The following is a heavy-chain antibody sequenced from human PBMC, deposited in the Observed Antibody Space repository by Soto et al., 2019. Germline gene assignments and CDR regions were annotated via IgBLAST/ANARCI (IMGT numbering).Heavy chain of an antibody. Sequence: QITLKESAPTLVKPTQTLTLTCTFSGFSLSTSGVGVGWIRQPPGKPLEWLALIFWDDDKRYNPSLKKRLTITKETSKSQVILTMTNMDPVDTATYFCAHVPCFMSGSFFDYWGQGTLVTVSS. D-gene: IGHD3-10*01. CDR1: GFSLSTSGVG. CDR3: AHVPCFMSGSFFDY. J-gene: IGHJ4*02. CDR2: IFWDDDK. V-gene: IGHV2-5*02.